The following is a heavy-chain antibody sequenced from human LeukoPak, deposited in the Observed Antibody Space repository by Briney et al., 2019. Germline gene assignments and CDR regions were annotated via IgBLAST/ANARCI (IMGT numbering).Heavy chain of an antibody. Sequence: GGSLRLSCAASGFTFSNYWLSWIRQAPGKGLEWVATIKQDGSDTYYVDSVKGRFTISRDNAENFLSLQMNSLRAEDTAVYYCAELGITMIGGVWGKGTTVTISS. CDR3: AELGITMIGGV. CDR2: IKQDGSDT. V-gene: IGHV3-7*01. J-gene: IGHJ6*04. D-gene: IGHD3-10*02. CDR1: GFTFSNYW.